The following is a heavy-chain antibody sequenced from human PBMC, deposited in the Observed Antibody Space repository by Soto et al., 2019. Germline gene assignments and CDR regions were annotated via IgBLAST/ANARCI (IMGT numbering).Heavy chain of an antibody. CDR2: ISAYNGNT. Sequence: ASVKVSCKASGYTFTSYGISWLRQAPGQGLEWMGWISAYNGNTNYAQKLQGRVTMTTDTSTSTAYMELRSLRSDDTAVYYCARGDMVYDFWSGYPRGPYYFDYWGQGTLVTVSS. D-gene: IGHD3-3*01. CDR3: ARGDMVYDFWSGYPRGPYYFDY. CDR1: GYTFTSYG. V-gene: IGHV1-18*04. J-gene: IGHJ4*02.